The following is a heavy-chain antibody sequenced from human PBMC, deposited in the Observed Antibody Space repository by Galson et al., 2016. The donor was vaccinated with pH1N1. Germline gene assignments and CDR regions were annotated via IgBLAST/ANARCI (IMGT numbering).Heavy chain of an antibody. J-gene: IGHJ6*03. CDR3: ARHPGGGNYDRIYYKGHMDV. V-gene: IGHV1-69*04. D-gene: IGHD3-22*01. Sequence: SVKVSCKASGGTFSSYAISWVRQAPGQGLEWMGRIIPIVDIANYVQKFQGRVTITADESTSTVYMELSSLRSEDTAVYYCARHPGGGNYDRIYYKGHMDVWGKGTTVTVSS. CDR1: GGTFSSYA. CDR2: IIPIVDIA.